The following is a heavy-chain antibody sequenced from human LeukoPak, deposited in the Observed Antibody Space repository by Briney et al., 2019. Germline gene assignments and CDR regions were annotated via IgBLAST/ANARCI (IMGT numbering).Heavy chain of an antibody. D-gene: IGHD3-16*01. CDR1: GFTFSSYG. CDR3: AVPGGNGGYFDY. J-gene: IGHJ4*02. CDR2: IWYGGSNK. V-gene: IGHV3-33*08. Sequence: GGSLRLSCAASGFTFSSYGMHWVRQAPGKGLEWVAVIWYGGSNKYYADSVKGRFTISRDNSKNTLYLQMNSLRAEDTAVYYCAVPGGNGGYFDYWGQGTLVTVSS.